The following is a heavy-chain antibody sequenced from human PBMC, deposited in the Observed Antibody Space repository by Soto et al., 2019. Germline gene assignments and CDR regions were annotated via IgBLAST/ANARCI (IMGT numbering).Heavy chain of an antibody. CDR1: GYSISSINW. J-gene: IGHJ4*02. CDR3: AAGGGLPRYY. Sequence: SETLSLTCAVSGYSISSINWWGWIRQPPGKGLEWIGYIYYSGTTYYNPSLKSRVTMSVDTSKNQFSLKLTSVTAVDTAVYYCAAGGGLPRYYWGQGTLVTVSS. V-gene: IGHV4-28*01. CDR2: IYYSGTT. D-gene: IGHD5-12*01.